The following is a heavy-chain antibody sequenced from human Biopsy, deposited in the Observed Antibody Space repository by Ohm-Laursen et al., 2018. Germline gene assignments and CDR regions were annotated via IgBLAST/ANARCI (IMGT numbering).Heavy chain of an antibody. V-gene: IGHV4-39*01. J-gene: IGHJ5*02. CDR1: GGSISSSTTYY. CDR3: ARHPTGFWFDP. Sequence: GTLSLTCAVSGGSISSSTTYYWAWLRQPPGKGLEWIGSIYNAETTFYNPSLKSRVTISVDTSTNQFSLKVSSVTAADTALYFCARHPTGFWFDPWGHGTLVTVSS. CDR2: IYNAETT.